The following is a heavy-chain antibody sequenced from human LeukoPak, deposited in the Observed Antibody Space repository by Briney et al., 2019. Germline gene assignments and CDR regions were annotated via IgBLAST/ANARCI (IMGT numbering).Heavy chain of an antibody. Sequence: PSETLSLTCTVSGGSISSSSYYWGWIRQPPGKGLEWIGGIYYSGSTYYNPSLKSRVTISVDTSKNQFSLKLSSVTAADTAVYYCARITMIVVVNLGWFDPWGQGTLVTVSP. CDR2: IYYSGST. CDR1: GGSISSSSYY. J-gene: IGHJ5*02. D-gene: IGHD3-22*01. V-gene: IGHV4-39*01. CDR3: ARITMIVVVNLGWFDP.